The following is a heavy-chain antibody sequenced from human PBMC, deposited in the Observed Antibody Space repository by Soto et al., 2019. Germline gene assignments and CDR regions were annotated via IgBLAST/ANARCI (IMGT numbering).Heavy chain of an antibody. J-gene: IGHJ2*01. D-gene: IGHD6-13*01. Sequence: EVQLVESGGGLVQPGGSLRLSCAASGFTVSSNYMSWVRQAPGKGLEWVSVIYSGGSTYYADSVKGRFTISRDNSKNTVYLQMNRLRAEDTAVYYCARGRVYGNPRYWYFDLWGRGTLVTVSS. CDR2: IYSGGST. V-gene: IGHV3-66*01. CDR3: ARGRVYGNPRYWYFDL. CDR1: GFTVSSNY.